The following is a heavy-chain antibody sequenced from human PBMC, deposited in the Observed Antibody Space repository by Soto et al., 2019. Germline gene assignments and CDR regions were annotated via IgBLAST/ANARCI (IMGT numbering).Heavy chain of an antibody. V-gene: IGHV4-59*01. D-gene: IGHD3-22*01. CDR1: GGSMSTYY. Sequence: SETLSLTCTVSGGSMSTYYWSWIRQPPGKGLEWIGYIYYSGSTNYNPSLKSRVTISVDTSKKQFSLKLSSVTAADTAVYYCASTDSSHTSGLEYWGQGTLGTVSS. J-gene: IGHJ4*02. CDR2: IYYSGST. CDR3: ASTDSSHTSGLEY.